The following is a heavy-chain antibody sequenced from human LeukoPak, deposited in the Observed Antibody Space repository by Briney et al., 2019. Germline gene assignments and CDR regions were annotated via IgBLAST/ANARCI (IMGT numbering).Heavy chain of an antibody. D-gene: IGHD3-10*01. CDR1: VGSITTSSYY. CDR2: VYYSGST. J-gene: IGHJ3*02. Sequence: KTSETLSLTCTVSVGSITTSSYYWGWIRQSPGKGLEWIGTVYYSGSTYYNPSLKSRVTISLDTSKHQFSLKLSSVTAADTAVYYCTFNLGSGSYAFDIWGQGTMVTVSS. CDR3: TFNLGSGSYAFDI. V-gene: IGHV4-39*07.